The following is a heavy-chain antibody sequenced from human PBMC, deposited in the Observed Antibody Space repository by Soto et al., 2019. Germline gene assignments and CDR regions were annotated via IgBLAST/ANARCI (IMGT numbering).Heavy chain of an antibody. Sequence: PGESLKISCKGSGYSFTSYWIGWVRQMPGKGLEWMGIIYPGDSDTRYSPSFQGQVTISADKSISTAYLQWSSLKASDTAMYYCASTPGIAAAGYYYYGMAVWGQGTTVTVSS. CDR3: ASTPGIAAAGYYYYGMAV. CDR1: GYSFTSYW. J-gene: IGHJ6*02. CDR2: IYPGDSDT. V-gene: IGHV5-51*01. D-gene: IGHD6-13*01.